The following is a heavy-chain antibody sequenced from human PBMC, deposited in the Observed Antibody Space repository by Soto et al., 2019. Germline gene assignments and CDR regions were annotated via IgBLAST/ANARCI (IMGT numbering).Heavy chain of an antibody. CDR2: LNGDGSGT. D-gene: IGHD3-10*01. Sequence: EVQLVESGGGLVQPAGSLRLSCAASGFTFSGSWMHWGRQAPGKRLVRVSRLNGDGSGTCYAGVVKGRFTISRDDAKNTLFLQMNGLRAEDTDVYYCARGIFGSGTANDYWGQGTLVTVSS. J-gene: IGHJ4*02. V-gene: IGHV3-74*01. CDR1: GFTFSGSW. CDR3: ARGIFGSGTANDY.